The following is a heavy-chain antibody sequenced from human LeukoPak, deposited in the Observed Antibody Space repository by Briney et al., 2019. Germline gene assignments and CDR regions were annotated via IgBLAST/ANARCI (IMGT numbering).Heavy chain of an antibody. Sequence: GGSLRLSCAASGFTFSSYAMSWVRQTPGKGLEWVSVISGSGGSTYYADSVKGRFTISRDNSKNSLYLQMNSLRAEDTALYYCAKDTGLRFFDYWGQGTLVTVSS. D-gene: IGHD5-12*01. J-gene: IGHJ4*02. CDR2: ISGSGGST. CDR1: GFTFSSYA. V-gene: IGHV3-23*01. CDR3: AKDTGLRFFDY.